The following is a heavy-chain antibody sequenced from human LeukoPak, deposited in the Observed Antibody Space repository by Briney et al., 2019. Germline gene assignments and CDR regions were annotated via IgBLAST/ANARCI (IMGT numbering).Heavy chain of an antibody. CDR2: ITTYNGYT. CDR1: GYTFTSYP. CDR3: ARGYDYGDYVGDFDY. V-gene: IGHV1-18*01. Sequence: ASVKVSCKASGYTFTSYPISWGRQAPGQGLEWMGWITTYNGYTKYAQKLQDRVTLTTDTPTTTAYMDLRGLRSDDTAVYYCARGYDYGDYVGDFDYWGQGTLVTVSS. J-gene: IGHJ4*02. D-gene: IGHD4-17*01.